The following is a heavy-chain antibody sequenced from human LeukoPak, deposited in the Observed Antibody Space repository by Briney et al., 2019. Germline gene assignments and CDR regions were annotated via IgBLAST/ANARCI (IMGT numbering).Heavy chain of an antibody. CDR1: GGSISSSY. CDR2: IYYSGST. D-gene: IGHD6-19*01. J-gene: IGHJ4*02. V-gene: IGHV4-59*01. Sequence: SETLSLTCTVSGGSISSSYWSWIRQPPGKGLEWIGYIYYSGSTNYNPPLKSRVTISVDTSKNQFSLKLTSVTAADTAVYYCARGNGWYYYWGQGTLVTVSS. CDR3: ARGNGWYYY.